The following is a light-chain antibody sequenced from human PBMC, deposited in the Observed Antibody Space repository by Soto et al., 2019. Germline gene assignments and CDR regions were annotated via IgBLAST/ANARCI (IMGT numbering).Light chain of an antibody. CDR1: QGLSSS. J-gene: IGKJ1*01. V-gene: IGKV1-8*01. CDR3: QQYYSYPWT. Sequence: AIRMTQSASSLSASTGDRVTITFRARQGLSSSLSWFPETPGQAPKLLIYAASTLQSGVPSRFSGSGSGTDFTLTISCLQSEDFSTYYCQQYYSYPWTFGQGTNV. CDR2: AAS.